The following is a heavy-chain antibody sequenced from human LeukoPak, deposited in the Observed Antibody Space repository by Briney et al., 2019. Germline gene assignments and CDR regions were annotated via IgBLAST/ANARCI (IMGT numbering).Heavy chain of an antibody. CDR2: INGDGSTT. CDR3: ARDRDYGDYGKFDY. D-gene: IGHD4-17*01. V-gene: IGHV3-74*01. J-gene: IGHJ4*02. Sequence: PGGSLRLSCAASGFTFSSYAMSWVRQGPGKGLVCVARINGDGSTTDYADSVKGRFTISRDNAKNTLYLQMNSLRAEDTAVYHCARDRDYGDYGKFDYWGQGTLVTVSS. CDR1: GFTFSSYA.